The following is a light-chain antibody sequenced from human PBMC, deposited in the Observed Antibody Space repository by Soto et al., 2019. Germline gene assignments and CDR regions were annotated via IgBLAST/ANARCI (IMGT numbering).Light chain of an antibody. CDR3: CSYAGSYTFGV. CDR1: SSDVGGYNY. V-gene: IGLV2-11*01. J-gene: IGLJ1*01. Sequence: QSVLTHPRSVSGSPGQSVTISCTGTSSDVGGYNYVSWYQQDPGKAPKLMIYDVSKRPSGVPDRFSGSKSGNTASLTISGLQAEDEADYYCCSYAGSYTFGVFGTGTKVTVL. CDR2: DVS.